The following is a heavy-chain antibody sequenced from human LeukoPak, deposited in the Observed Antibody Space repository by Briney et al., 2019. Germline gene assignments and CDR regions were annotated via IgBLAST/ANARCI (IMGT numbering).Heavy chain of an antibody. CDR1: GFTFTSSA. J-gene: IGHJ4*02. D-gene: IGHD6-19*01. CDR2: IVVGSGNT. Sequence: GASVKVSCKASGFTFTSSAVQWVRQARGQRLEWIGWIVVGSGNTNYAQKFQERVTITRDMSTSTAYMELSSLRSEDTAVYYCAALYSSGWRPCDYWGQGTLVTVSS. CDR3: AALYSSGWRPCDY. V-gene: IGHV1-58*01.